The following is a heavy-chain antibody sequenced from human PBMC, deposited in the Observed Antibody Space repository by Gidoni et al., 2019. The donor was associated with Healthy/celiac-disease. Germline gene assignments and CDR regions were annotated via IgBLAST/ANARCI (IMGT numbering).Heavy chain of an antibody. Sequence: EVQLLESGGGLVQPGGSLRLSCAASGFTFSSYAMSWVRQAPGKGLEWVSAISGSGGSTYYADSVKGRFTIYRDNSKNTLYLKMNSVRAEDTAVYYCAKDLVRYCSSTSCYRGFDYWGQGTLVTVSS. J-gene: IGHJ4*02. CDR1: GFTFSSYA. CDR3: AKDLVRYCSSTSCYRGFDY. CDR2: ISGSGGST. V-gene: IGHV3-23*01. D-gene: IGHD2-2*02.